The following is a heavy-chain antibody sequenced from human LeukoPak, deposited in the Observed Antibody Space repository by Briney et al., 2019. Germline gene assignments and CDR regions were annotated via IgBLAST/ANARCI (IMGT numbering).Heavy chain of an antibody. CDR2: IYSSGNT. V-gene: IGHV4-61*02. CDR3: GRYTASRIWDV. CDR1: GGSISSGNVY. J-gene: IGHJ6*04. Sequence: SETLSLTCTVSGGSISSGNVYWNWIRQPAGKGLEWIGRIYSSGNTNYNPSFKSRVTISVDTSKNQFSLKLSSVTAADTAVYYCGRYTASRIWDVWGKGTTVTISS. D-gene: IGHD5-18*01.